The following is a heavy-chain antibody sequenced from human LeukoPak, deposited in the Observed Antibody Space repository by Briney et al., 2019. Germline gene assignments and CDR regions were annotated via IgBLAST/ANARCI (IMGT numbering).Heavy chain of an antibody. V-gene: IGHV4-61*02. Sequence: PSETLSLTCTLSGGSISSGRYYWSWIRQPAGKGLEWIGRIYTSGSTSYNPSLKSRVTISVDTSKNQFSLKLSSVTAADTAVYYCASSIVAAGKFDYWGQGTLVTVSS. D-gene: IGHD6-13*01. CDR2: IYTSGST. J-gene: IGHJ4*02. CDR1: GGSISSGRYY. CDR3: ASSIVAAGKFDY.